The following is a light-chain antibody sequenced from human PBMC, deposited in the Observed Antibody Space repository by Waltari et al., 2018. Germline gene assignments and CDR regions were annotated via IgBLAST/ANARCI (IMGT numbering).Light chain of an antibody. CDR3: CTYAGSSTYA. V-gene: IGLV2-23*02. CDR2: DVT. Sequence: QSALTQPASVSGSPGQSTTISCTGTRNDVGYFSLVSWYQQHPGKAPKLIIYDVTKRPSGVSDRFSGSKSGNTAFLTISGLQAEDEADYHCCTYAGSSTYAFGTGTTVSVL. CDR1: RNDVGYFSL. J-gene: IGLJ1*01.